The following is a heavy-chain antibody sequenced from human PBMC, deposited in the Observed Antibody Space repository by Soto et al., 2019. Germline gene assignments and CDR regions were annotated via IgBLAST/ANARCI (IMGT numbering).Heavy chain of an antibody. V-gene: IGHV1-69*13. CDR1: GGTFSSYA. CDR2: IIPIFGTA. CDR3: ARTKGADIVVVPAAIALPYYYGMDV. D-gene: IGHD2-2*02. Sequence: SVKVSCKASGGTFSSYAISWVRQAPGQGLEWMGGIIPIFGTANYAQKFQGRVTITADESASTAYMELSSLRSEDTAVYYCARTKGADIVVVPAAIALPYYYGMDVWGQGTTVTVSS. J-gene: IGHJ6*02.